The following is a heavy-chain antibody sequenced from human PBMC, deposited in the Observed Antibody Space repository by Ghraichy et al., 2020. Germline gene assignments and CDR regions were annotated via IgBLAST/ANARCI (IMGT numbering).Heavy chain of an antibody. D-gene: IGHD6-13*01. Sequence: GVLNISCAASGFTFSSYVINWVRQAPGKGLEWVSSISSSSSHIYYADSVKGRFTISRDNAKNSLYLQMNSLRVEDTAVYYCARDRSGVAAAGYWWFDLWGRGTLVTVSS. CDR1: GFTFSSYV. V-gene: IGHV3-21*01. CDR3: ARDRSGVAAAGYWWFDL. CDR2: ISSSSSHI. J-gene: IGHJ2*01.